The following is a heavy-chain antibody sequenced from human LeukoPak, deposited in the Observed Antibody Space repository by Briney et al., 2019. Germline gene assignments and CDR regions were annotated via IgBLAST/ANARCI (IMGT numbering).Heavy chain of an antibody. D-gene: IGHD6-13*01. V-gene: IGHV1-8*01. CDR3: ARGVIAAAGTDWFDP. CDR2: MNPNSGNT. CDR1: GYTFTSYD. Sequence: GASVKASCKASGYTFTSYDINWVRQATGQGLEWMGWMNPNSGNTGYAQKFQGRVTMTRNTSISTAYMELSSLRSEDTAVYYCARGVIAAAGTDWFDPWGQGTLVTVSS. J-gene: IGHJ5*02.